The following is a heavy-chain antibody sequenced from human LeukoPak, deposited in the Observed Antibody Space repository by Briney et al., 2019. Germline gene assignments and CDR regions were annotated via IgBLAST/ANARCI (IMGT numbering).Heavy chain of an antibody. CDR2: INPNSGGT. Sequence: GASVKVSCKASGFTFTSYYMHWVRQAPGQGLEWMGWINPNSGGTNYAQKFQGRVTMTRDTSISTAYMELSRLRSDDTAVYYCARAEPMIVVAHDAFDIWGQGTMVTVSS. CDR3: ARAEPMIVVAHDAFDI. D-gene: IGHD3-22*01. J-gene: IGHJ3*02. CDR1: GFTFTSYY. V-gene: IGHV1-2*02.